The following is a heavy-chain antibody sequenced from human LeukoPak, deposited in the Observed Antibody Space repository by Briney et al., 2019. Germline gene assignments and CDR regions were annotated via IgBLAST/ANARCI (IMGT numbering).Heavy chain of an antibody. CDR1: GFTVSNNY. J-gene: IGHJ4*02. V-gene: IGHV3-66*01. Sequence: GGSLRLSCAASGFTVSNNYMSWVRQAPGKGLEWVSVIYGGGSTYYADSVKGRFTISRDSSKNTLYLQMNSLRAEDTAVYYCARDASIVGELDYWGQGTLVTVSS. CDR2: IYGGGST. D-gene: IGHD1-26*01. CDR3: ARDASIVGELDY.